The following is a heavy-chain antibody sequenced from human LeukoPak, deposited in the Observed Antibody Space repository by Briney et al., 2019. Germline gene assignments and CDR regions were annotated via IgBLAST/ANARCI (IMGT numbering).Heavy chain of an antibody. CDR3: ARAVEYLPLDY. V-gene: IGHV3-66*01. J-gene: IGHJ4*02. D-gene: IGHD2/OR15-2a*01. CDR1: GFTVTSTY. Sequence: GGSLRLSCAASGFTVTSTYITWVRQAPGKGLEWVSIIHISGSTYYADSVTGRFTISRDNSKITVYLQMNSLRADDTAVYYCARAVEYLPLDYWGQGTLVSVSS. CDR2: IHISGST.